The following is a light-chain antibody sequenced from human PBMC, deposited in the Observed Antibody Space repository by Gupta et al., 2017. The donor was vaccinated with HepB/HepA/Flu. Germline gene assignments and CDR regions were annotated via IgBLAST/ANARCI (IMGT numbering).Light chain of an antibody. V-gene: IGLV1-44*01. CDR1: TSNIGVNT. CDR3: AAWHDSVGAPV. Sequence: QSVLTQPPSASGTPGQRVTIPCSGSTSNIGVNTVNWYQHVPGSAPKLLMYNNDQRPSGVPDRFSASRSGTSASRAISGLQSGKEADYYCAAWHDSVGAPVFGGGTKLPVL. CDR2: NND. J-gene: IGLJ2*01.